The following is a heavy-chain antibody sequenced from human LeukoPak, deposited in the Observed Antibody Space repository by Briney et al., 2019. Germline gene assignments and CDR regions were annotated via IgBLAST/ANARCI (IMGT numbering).Heavy chain of an antibody. V-gene: IGHV4-31*03. J-gene: IGHJ3*02. Sequence: PSETLSLTCTVSGGSMSSGGYYWSWIRQHPGKGLEWIGYIYYSGSTYYNPSLKSRVTISVDTSKNQFSLKLSSVTAADTAVYYCARAKSRWFGELFNAFDIWGQGTMVTVSS. CDR3: ARAKSRWFGELFNAFDI. D-gene: IGHD3-10*01. CDR1: GGSMSSGGYY. CDR2: IYYSGST.